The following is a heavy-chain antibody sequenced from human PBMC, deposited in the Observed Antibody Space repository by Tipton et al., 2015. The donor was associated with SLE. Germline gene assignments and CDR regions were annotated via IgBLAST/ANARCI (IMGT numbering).Heavy chain of an antibody. D-gene: IGHD2-15*01. V-gene: IGHV3-11*04. CDR1: GFKFSDYY. CDR2: ISDSGRTI. Sequence: SLRLSCAASGFKFSDYYMNWIRQAPGKGLEWVSHISDSGRTIFYTDSVKGRFSISRDNAKNSLYLQMHSLRAEDTAVYYCARDGGSATSYGLDVWGQGTTVTVSS. CDR3: ARDGGSATSYGLDV. J-gene: IGHJ6*02.